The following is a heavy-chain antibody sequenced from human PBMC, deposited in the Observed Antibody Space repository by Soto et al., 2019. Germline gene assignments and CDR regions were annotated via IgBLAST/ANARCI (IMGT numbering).Heavy chain of an antibody. J-gene: IGHJ3*02. CDR2: IPYDGSNK. D-gene: IGHD2-2*02. CDR1: GFTFSSYG. CDR3: AQDLQAIPSDDAFDI. Sequence: GGSLRLSCAASGFTFSSYGMHWVRQAPGKGLEWVAVIPYDGSNKYYADSVKGRFTISRDNSKNTLYLQMNSLRAEDTAVYYCAQDLQAIPSDDAFDIWGQGTMVTVSS. V-gene: IGHV3-30*18.